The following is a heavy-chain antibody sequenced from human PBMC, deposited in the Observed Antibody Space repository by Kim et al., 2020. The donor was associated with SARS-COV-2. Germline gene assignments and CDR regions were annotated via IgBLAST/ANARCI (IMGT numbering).Heavy chain of an antibody. CDR2: INHSGST. Sequence: SETLSLTCAVYGGSSSGYYWSWIRQPPGKGLEWIGEINHSGSTNYNPSLKSRVTISVDTSKNQFSLDLSSVTAADTSVYYCSKGIRRWLQFYYFDYWGQGTLVTVSS. D-gene: IGHD5-12*01. CDR3: SKGIRRWLQFYYFDY. J-gene: IGHJ4*02. CDR1: GGSSSGYY. V-gene: IGHV4-34*01.